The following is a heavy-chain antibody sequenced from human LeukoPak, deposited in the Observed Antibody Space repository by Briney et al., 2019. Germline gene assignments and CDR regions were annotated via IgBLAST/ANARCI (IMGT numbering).Heavy chain of an antibody. CDR3: ASSKETYYDFWSGYSNPDYYYGMDV. Sequence: ASVKVSCKASGYTFTSYAMHWVRQAPGQRLEWMGWINASNGNTKYSQKFQGRVTITRDTSASTAYMELSSLRSEDTAVYYCASSKETYYDFWSGYSNPDYYYGMDVWGQGTTVTVSS. D-gene: IGHD3-3*01. CDR1: GYTFTSYA. J-gene: IGHJ6*02. CDR2: INASNGNT. V-gene: IGHV1-3*01.